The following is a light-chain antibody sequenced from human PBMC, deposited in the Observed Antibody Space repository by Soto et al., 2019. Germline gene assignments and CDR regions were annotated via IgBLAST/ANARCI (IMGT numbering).Light chain of an antibody. CDR1: QRITTY. CDR2: TSG. CDR3: QQTYSTPYN. V-gene: IGKV1-39*01. Sequence: IHMTQSPSSLSASVGDRVTISFRASQRITTYLNWYQQKPGEAPKLLISTSGSLQSGVPSRFSGSGSGTDFTLNITSLQRADFATYFSQQTYSTPYNFGQGTQLEIK. J-gene: IGKJ2*01.